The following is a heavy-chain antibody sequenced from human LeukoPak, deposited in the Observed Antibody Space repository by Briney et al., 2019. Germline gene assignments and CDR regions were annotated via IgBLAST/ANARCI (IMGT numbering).Heavy chain of an antibody. Sequence: ASVKVSCKASGYTFTSYDINWVRQATGQGLEWMGWMNPNSGNTGYAQKFQGRVTITRNTSISTAYMELSSLRSEDTAVYYCARVRTTCCSSTSCYRFDPWGQGTLVTVSS. CDR3: ARVRTTCCSSTSCYRFDP. J-gene: IGHJ5*02. CDR1: GYTFTSYD. CDR2: MNPNSGNT. V-gene: IGHV1-8*03. D-gene: IGHD2-2*02.